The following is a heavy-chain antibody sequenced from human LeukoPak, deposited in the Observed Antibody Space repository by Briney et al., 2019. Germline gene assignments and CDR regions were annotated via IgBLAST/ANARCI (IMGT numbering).Heavy chain of an antibody. CDR2: IKSSSDTI. CDR3: ARSGGSYQYFQH. D-gene: IGHD1-26*01. V-gene: IGHV3-48*01. Sequence: GGSLRLFCAASGFTFSSYSMNWVRQAPGKGQEWVSYIKSSSDTIYYADSVKGRFTISRDNAKNSLYLQMNSLRVEDTAVYYCARSGGSYQYFQHWGQGTLVTVSS. J-gene: IGHJ1*01. CDR1: GFTFSSYS.